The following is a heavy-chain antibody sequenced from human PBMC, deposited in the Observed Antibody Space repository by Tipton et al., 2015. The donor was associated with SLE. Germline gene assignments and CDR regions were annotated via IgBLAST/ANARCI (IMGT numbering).Heavy chain of an antibody. Sequence: LRLSCTVSGGSISSSEYYWGWIRQPPGKGLEWIGTIFFYGSTYYNPSLKSRVTLSVDMSKNQLSLELSSVTAADTAVYYCASAEYYDILTGHFDYWGQGTLVTVSS. J-gene: IGHJ4*02. CDR1: GGSISSSEYY. D-gene: IGHD3-9*01. V-gene: IGHV4-39*01. CDR3: ASAEYYDILTGHFDY. CDR2: IFFYGST.